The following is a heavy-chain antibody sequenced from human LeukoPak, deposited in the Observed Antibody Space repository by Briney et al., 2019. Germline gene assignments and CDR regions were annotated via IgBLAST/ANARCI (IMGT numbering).Heavy chain of an antibody. CDR1: GFTFSTFA. J-gene: IGHJ4*02. D-gene: IGHD3-22*01. V-gene: IGHV3-23*01. CDR2: IFPSGGEI. CDR3: ARVFYYDSSGLDY. Sequence: GGSLRLSCAASGFTFSTFAMIWVRQPPGKGLEWVSSIFPSGGEIHYADSVRGRFTISRDNAKNTLYLQMNSLRAEDTAVYYCARVFYYDSSGLDYWGQGTLVTVSS.